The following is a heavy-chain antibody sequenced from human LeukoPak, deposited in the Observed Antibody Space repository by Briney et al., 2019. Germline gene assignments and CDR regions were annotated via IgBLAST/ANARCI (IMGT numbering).Heavy chain of an antibody. J-gene: IGHJ6*03. CDR3: ARGTAGGSGYYTHLGVYYYYYMDV. D-gene: IGHD3-3*01. V-gene: IGHV4-59*01. CDR1: GDSISTYY. Sequence: SETLSLTCTVSGDSISTYYWSWIRQPPGNGLEWIGYIYYSGSTNYHPSLKSRVTISVDTSKNQFSLKLSSVTAADTAAYYCARGTAGGSGYYTHLGVYYYYYMDVWGKGTTVTVSS. CDR2: IYYSGST.